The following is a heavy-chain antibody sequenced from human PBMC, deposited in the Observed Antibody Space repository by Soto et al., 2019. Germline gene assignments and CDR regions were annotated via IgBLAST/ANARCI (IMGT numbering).Heavy chain of an antibody. Sequence: SETLSLTCTVSGASTSSNSYYWGWVRRPPGKGLEWIGSRFYSGSTYYNPSLKSRVTISVDTSKDQSSLKLRSVTAADTAVYYCATRIIGYCTGSSCYPTPYFFDYWGQGTQVTVSS. J-gene: IGHJ4*02. CDR3: ATRIIGYCTGSSCYPTPYFFDY. CDR1: GASTSSNSYY. V-gene: IGHV4-39*01. D-gene: IGHD2-15*01. CDR2: RFYSGST.